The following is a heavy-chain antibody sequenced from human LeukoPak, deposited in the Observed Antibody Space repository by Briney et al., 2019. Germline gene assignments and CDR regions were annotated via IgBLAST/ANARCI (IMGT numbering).Heavy chain of an antibody. D-gene: IGHD2-2*01. V-gene: IGHV3-30*04. CDR1: GFTFSSYA. CDR3: AREPAPIVVVPAASRYYHYYYGMDV. CDR2: ISYDGSNK. Sequence: GGSLRLSCAASGFTFSSYAKHWVRQAPGKGLEWVAVISYDGSNKYYADSVKCRFTISRDNSKNTLYLQMNSLGAEDTAVYYCAREPAPIVVVPAASRYYHYYYGMDVWGKGTTVTVSS. J-gene: IGHJ6*04.